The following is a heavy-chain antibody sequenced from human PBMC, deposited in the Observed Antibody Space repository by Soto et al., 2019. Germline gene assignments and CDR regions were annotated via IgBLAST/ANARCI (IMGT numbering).Heavy chain of an antibody. CDR3: ARHDSCSSTSCYGGVNWFDP. V-gene: IGHV4-59*08. J-gene: IGHJ5*02. D-gene: IGHD2-2*01. CDR2: IYYSGST. Sequence: SEPLSLTCTVSGGSISSYYWSWIRQPPGKGLEWIGYIYYSGSTNYNPSLKSRVTISVDTSKNQFSLKLGPVTAADTAVYYCARHDSCSSTSCYGGVNWFDPWGQGTLVTVSS. CDR1: GGSISSYY.